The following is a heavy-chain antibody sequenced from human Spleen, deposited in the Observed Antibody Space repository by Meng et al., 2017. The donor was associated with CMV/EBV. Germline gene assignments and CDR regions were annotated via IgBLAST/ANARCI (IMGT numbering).Heavy chain of an antibody. V-gene: IGHV3-13*01. CDR3: ARDLYSGGSSWYDVNY. J-gene: IGHJ4*02. CDR1: GFTFGNYD. CDR2: TGTHNDA. D-gene: IGHD6-13*01. Sequence: GGSLRLSCAASGFTFGNYDMHWVRRATGKGLEWVSATGTHNDAYYAASVKGRFTVSRENARNSFYLQMNSLRAGDTAVYYCARDLYSGGSSWYDVNYWGQGTLVTVSS.